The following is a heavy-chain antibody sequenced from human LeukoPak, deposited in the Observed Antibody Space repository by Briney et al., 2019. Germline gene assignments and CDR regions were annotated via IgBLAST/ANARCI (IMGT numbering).Heavy chain of an antibody. D-gene: IGHD5-24*01. CDR1: GYTFTGYY. CDR3: ARAGRPQLNYYYYYGMDV. J-gene: IGHJ6*02. CDR2: INPSSGGT. V-gene: IGHV1-2*02. Sequence: ASVKVSCKASGYTFTGYYMHWVRQAPGQGLEWMGWINPSSGGTNYAQKFQGRVTMTRDTSISTAYMELSRLRSDDTAVYYCARAGRPQLNYYYYYGMDVWGQGTTVTVSS.